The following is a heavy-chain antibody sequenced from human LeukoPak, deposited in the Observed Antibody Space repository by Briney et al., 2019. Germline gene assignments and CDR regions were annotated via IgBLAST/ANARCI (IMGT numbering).Heavy chain of an antibody. CDR2: IIPIFGTA. V-gene: IGHV1-69*05. CDR3: AREDYYDFWSGYYTYSYFDY. CDR1: GGTFSSYA. D-gene: IGHD3-3*01. J-gene: IGHJ4*02. Sequence: SVKVSCKASGGTFSSYAISWVRQAPGQGLEWMGGIIPIFGTANYAQKFQGRVTITTDESTSTAYMELSSLRSDDTAVYYCAREDYYDFWSGYYTYSYFDYWGQGTLVTVSS.